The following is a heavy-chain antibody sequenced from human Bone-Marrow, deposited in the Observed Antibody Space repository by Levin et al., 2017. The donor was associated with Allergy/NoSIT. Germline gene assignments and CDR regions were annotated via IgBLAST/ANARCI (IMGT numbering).Heavy chain of an antibody. D-gene: IGHD2-8*02. J-gene: IGHJ6*02. V-gene: IGHV3-30*18. Sequence: PGGSLRLSCAASGFTFSSYGMHWVRQAPGKGLEWVAVISYDGSNEYYADSVKGRFTISRDNSKNTLYLQMDSLRAEDTAVYYCAKDVLDLYYYYGMDVWGQGTTVTVSS. CDR2: ISYDGSNE. CDR3: AKDVLDLYYYYGMDV. CDR1: GFTFSSYG.